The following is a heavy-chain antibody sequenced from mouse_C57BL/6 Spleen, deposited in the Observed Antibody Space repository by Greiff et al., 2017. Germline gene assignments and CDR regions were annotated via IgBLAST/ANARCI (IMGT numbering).Heavy chain of an antibody. D-gene: IGHD2-4*01. CDR3: AREGDYDYDEGTWFAY. V-gene: IGHV1-64*01. Sequence: VKLQQPGAELVKPGASVKLSCKASGYTFTSYWMHWVKQRPGQGLEWIGMIHPNSGSTNYNEKFKSKATLTVDKSSSTAYMQLSSLTSEDSAVYYCAREGDYDYDEGTWFAYWGQGTLVTVSA. CDR1: GYTFTSYW. J-gene: IGHJ3*01. CDR2: IHPNSGST.